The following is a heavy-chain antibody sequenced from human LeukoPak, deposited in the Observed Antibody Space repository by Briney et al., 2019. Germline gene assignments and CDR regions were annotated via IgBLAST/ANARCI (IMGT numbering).Heavy chain of an antibody. V-gene: IGHV4-31*03. Sequence: PSQTLSLTCTVSGGSISSGRYWRSWIRQHPGKGLEWIGYVYNSGSTYYSPSLRSRLSMSVDTSKNQFSLSLRSVTAADTAVYYCARAILTASGSVWYFDLWGRGTLVTVSS. CDR3: ARAILTASGSVWYFDL. CDR2: VYNSGST. CDR1: GGSISSGRYW. D-gene: IGHD3-3*01. J-gene: IGHJ2*01.